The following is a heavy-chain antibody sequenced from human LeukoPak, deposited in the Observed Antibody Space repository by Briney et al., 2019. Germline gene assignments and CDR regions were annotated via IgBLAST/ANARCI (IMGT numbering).Heavy chain of an antibody. D-gene: IGHD5-18*01. CDR1: GGSISTYY. CDR3: ARHSDNSYGYLDY. V-gene: IGHV4-59*08. Sequence: SETLSLTCTVSGGSISTYYWTWIRQPPGKGLEWIGYIYYSGNTNYNPSLKSRVTTSVDTSKNQFSLKLSSVTAADTAVYYCARHSDNSYGYLDYWGQGTLVTVSS. CDR2: IYYSGNT. J-gene: IGHJ4*02.